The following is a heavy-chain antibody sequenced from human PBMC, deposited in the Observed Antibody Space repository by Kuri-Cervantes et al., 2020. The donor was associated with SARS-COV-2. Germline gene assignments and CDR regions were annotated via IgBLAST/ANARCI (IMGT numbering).Heavy chain of an antibody. Sequence: LRLSCAVSGYSISSGYYWGWIRQPPGKALEWLARIDWDDDKFYSTSLKTRLTISKDTSKNQVVLTMTNMDPVDTATYYCARGAWGTTGHFDYWGQGTLVTVSS. CDR2: IDWDDDK. D-gene: IGHD1-26*01. CDR1: GYSISSGYYW. CDR3: ARGAWGTTGHFDY. J-gene: IGHJ4*02. V-gene: IGHV2-70*16.